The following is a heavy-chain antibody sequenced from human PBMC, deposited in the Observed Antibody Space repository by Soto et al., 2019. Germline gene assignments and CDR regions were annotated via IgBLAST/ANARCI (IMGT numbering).Heavy chain of an antibody. CDR1: GVTFSGSA. CDR2: IRSKANSYAT. V-gene: IGHV3-73*02. CDR3: SGELLDYYYGMDV. J-gene: IGHJ6*02. D-gene: IGHD1-26*01. Sequence: EVQLVASGGGLVQPGGSLKLSCAASGVTFSGSAMHWVRQASGKGLEWVGRIRSKANSYATAYAASVKGRFTISRDDSKNTAYLQMNSLKTEDTAVYYCSGELLDYYYGMDVWGQGTTVTVSS.